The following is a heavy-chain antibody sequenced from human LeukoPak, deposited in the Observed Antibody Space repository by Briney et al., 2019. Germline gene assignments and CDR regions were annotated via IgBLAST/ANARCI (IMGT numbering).Heavy chain of an antibody. V-gene: IGHV3-23*01. CDR3: AKGSAYADF. CDR2: ISGSGGST. Sequence: GGSLRLSCAASGFTFSSYWMSWVRQAPGKGLEWVSTISGSGGSTYYADSVKGRFTISRDNPKNTLSLQMNSLRAEDTAVYYCAKGSAYADFWGQGTLVTVSS. CDR1: GFTFSSYW. J-gene: IGHJ4*02. D-gene: IGHD3-3*01.